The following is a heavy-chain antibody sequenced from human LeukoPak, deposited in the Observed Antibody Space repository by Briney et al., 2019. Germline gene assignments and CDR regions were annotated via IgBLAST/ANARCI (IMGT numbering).Heavy chain of an antibody. Sequence: PGGSLRLSCAAPGFTFSSYAMSWVRQAPGKGLEWVSAISGSGGSTYYADSVKGRFTISRDNSKNTLYLQMNSLRAEDTAVYYCATATVVTRPFDYWGQGTLVTVSS. CDR3: ATATVVTRPFDY. V-gene: IGHV3-23*01. D-gene: IGHD4-23*01. CDR1: GFTFSSYA. CDR2: ISGSGGST. J-gene: IGHJ4*02.